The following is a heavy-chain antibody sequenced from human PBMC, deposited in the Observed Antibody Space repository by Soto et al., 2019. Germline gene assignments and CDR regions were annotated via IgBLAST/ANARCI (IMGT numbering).Heavy chain of an antibody. D-gene: IGHD6-13*01. CDR2: ISTYNANT. V-gene: IGHV1-18*01. J-gene: IGHJ1*01. CDR3: ARERDGSSWSSAESLQY. Sequence: ASVKVSCKASGYIFSNYGISWVRQAPGQGLEWMGWISTYNANTYYAQKFQGRVTMTTDTSTSTAYMELRSLRSDDTAVFYCARERDGSSWSSAESLQYWGQGTLVTVSA. CDR1: GYIFSNYG.